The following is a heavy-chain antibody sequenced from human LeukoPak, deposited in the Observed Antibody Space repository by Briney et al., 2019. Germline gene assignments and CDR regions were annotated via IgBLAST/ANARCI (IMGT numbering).Heavy chain of an antibody. CDR2: LWYDGSNE. V-gene: IGHV3-33*06. D-gene: IGHD3-16*01. CDR3: AKPVIPSAYQGTYYMDV. J-gene: IGHJ6*03. Sequence: GGSLRLSCVASGFTFRSYGMHWVRQAPGKGLEWLSLLWYDGSNEYYADSVKGRFTISRDNSKNTLYLQMNSLRAEDTALYYCAKPVIPSAYQGTYYMDVWGKGTTVTVSS. CDR1: GFTFRSYG.